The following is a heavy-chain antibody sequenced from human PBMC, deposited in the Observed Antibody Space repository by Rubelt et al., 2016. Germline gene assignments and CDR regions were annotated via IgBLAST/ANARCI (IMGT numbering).Heavy chain of an antibody. J-gene: IGHJ4*02. Sequence: EVQLVQSGAEVKKPGESLRISCKGSGYNFTTYWISWVRQTPGKGLEWMGRIDPRDSYINYSPAVQGHVTISADKSISTAYLQWSSLKASDTAMYYCGRGNSWYPLWGQGTLVTVSS. CDR1: GYNFTTYW. CDR2: IDPRDSYI. V-gene: IGHV5-10-1*03. D-gene: IGHD6-13*01. CDR3: GRGNSWYPL.